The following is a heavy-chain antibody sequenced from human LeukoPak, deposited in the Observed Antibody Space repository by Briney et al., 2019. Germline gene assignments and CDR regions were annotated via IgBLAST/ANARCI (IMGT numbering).Heavy chain of an antibody. J-gene: IGHJ6*03. D-gene: IGHD5-18*01. CDR3: ARGRQLWLIAAYYYYMDV. V-gene: IGHV4-34*01. Sequence: SETLSLTCAVYGGSFSGYYWSWIRQPPGKGLEWIGEVNHSGSTNYNPSLKSRVTISVDTSKNQFSLKLSSMTAADTAVYYCARGRQLWLIAAYYYYMDVWGKGTTVTVSS. CDR1: GGSFSGYY. CDR2: VNHSGST.